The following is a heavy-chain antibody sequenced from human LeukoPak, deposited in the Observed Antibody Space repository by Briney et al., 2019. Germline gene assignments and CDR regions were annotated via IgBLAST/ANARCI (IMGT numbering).Heavy chain of an antibody. CDR3: ARQLGSCSRGNCYFDS. CDR1: GFTFSSYA. V-gene: IGHV3-23*01. Sequence: HPGGSLRLSCAASGFTFSSYAMSWVRQAPGKGLEWVSAISGSGGSTYYADSVKGRFTISRDNSKNTVYLQVNSLRAEDTAVYYCARQLGSCSRGNCYFDSWGQGTLVTVSS. J-gene: IGHJ4*02. CDR2: ISGSGGST. D-gene: IGHD2-2*01.